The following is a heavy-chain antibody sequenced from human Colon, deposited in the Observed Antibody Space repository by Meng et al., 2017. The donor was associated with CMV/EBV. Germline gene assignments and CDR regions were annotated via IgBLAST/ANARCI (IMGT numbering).Heavy chain of an antibody. Sequence: QVQLQESGPGLVKPSETLSLTCSVSGGSISTHHCSWIRQPAGKGLEWIGRVYSSGRTNYNPSLKSRVTMSIDTSKNQFSLRLTSVTAADTAVYFCARDLLVSPGALFDSWGQGTLVTVSS. CDR3: ARDLLVSPGALFDS. CDR2: VYSSGRT. V-gene: IGHV4-4*07. CDR1: GGSISTHH. D-gene: IGHD2-2*01. J-gene: IGHJ4*02.